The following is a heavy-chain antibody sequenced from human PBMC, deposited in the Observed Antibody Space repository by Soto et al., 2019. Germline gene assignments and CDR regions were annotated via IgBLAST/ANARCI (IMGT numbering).Heavy chain of an antibody. D-gene: IGHD3-22*01. CDR3: ARHPPSNYDSSGYDY. Sequence: PGESLKISCKGSGYSFTSYWISWVRQMPGKGLEWMGRIDPSDSYTNYSPSFQGHVTISADKSISTAYMQWSSLKASDTAMYYCARHPPSNYDSSGYDYWGRGTLVTVSS. V-gene: IGHV5-10-1*01. CDR1: GYSFTSYW. CDR2: IDPSDSYT. J-gene: IGHJ4*02.